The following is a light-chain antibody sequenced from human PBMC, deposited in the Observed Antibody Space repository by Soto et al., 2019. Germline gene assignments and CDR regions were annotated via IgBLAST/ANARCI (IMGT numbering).Light chain of an antibody. V-gene: IGLV2-14*03. Sequence: QSALTQPASVSGSPGQSITFSCTGTSSDVGDYDYVSWYQHHPGKAPKLMIYDVSNRPSGVSNRFSGSKSGNTASLTISGLQAEDEADYYCSSYTSTSTVVFGGGTQLTVL. CDR2: DVS. CDR3: SSYTSTSTVV. CDR1: SSDVGDYDY. J-gene: IGLJ2*01.